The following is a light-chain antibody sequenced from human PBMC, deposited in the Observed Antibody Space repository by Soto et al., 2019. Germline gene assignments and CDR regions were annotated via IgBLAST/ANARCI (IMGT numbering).Light chain of an antibody. V-gene: IGKV3-15*01. CDR1: QSVSSN. CDR3: QQYSKWPIT. CDR2: GIS. Sequence: EIMLYQSPATLSLYTGERATLSWRASQSVSSNLAWYQQKPGQAPRLLIYGISTRATGIPARFSGSGSGTEFSLTISSLQSEDFAVYYCQQYSKWPITFGQGTRLEIK. J-gene: IGKJ5*01.